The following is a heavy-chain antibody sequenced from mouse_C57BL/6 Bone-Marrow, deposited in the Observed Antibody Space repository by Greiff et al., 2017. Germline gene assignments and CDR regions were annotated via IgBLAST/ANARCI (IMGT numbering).Heavy chain of an antibody. CDR2: IDPSDSYT. D-gene: IGHD2-3*01. Sequence: QVQLQQPGAELVKPGASVKLSCKASGYTFTSYWMQWVKQRPGKSLEWIGEIDPSDSYTNYNQKFKGKATLTVDPSSSTPYLQLCSLTSEGSAVYYCARDGYYYAMEYWGQGTSVPVSS. CDR3: ARDGYYYAMEY. V-gene: IGHV1-50*01. CDR1: GYTFTSYW. J-gene: IGHJ4*01.